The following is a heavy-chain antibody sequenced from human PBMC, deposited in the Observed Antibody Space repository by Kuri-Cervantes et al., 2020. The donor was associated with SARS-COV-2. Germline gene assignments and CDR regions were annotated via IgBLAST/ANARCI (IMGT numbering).Heavy chain of an antibody. CDR3: ARGMVRGLIQSYYYGMDV. J-gene: IGHJ6*02. Sequence: ASVKVSCKASGYTFSDYYMYWVRQAPGQGLEWMGWINPNSGGTNYAQKFQGWVTMTRDTSSTGYMELSRLRSDDTAAYYCARGMVRGLIQSYYYGMDVWGQGTTVTRLL. CDR2: INPNSGGT. D-gene: IGHD3-10*01. CDR1: GYTFSDYY. V-gene: IGHV1-2*04.